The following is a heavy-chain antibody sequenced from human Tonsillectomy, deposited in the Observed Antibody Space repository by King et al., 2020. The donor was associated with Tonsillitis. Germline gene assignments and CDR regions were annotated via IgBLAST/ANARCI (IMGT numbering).Heavy chain of an antibody. D-gene: IGHD2-15*01. CDR2: ISYDGTNK. Sequence: VQLVESGGGVVQPGRSLRLSCAASGFTFSSYGMHWVRQAPGKGREWVAVISYDGTNKYYADSVKGRFTISRNNSKNTLYLQMNSLRAEDTAVYYCAKGGGPSNDCCSGSQIYYYYGMDVWGQGTTVTVSS. V-gene: IGHV3-30*18. CDR1: GFTFSSYG. CDR3: AKGGGPSNDCCSGSQIYYYYGMDV. J-gene: IGHJ6*02.